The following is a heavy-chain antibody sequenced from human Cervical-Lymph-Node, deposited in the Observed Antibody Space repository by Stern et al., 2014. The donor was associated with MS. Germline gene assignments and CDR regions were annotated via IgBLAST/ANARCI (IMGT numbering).Heavy chain of an antibody. CDR3: APEGAPLRNPRQATFAY. J-gene: IGHJ4*02. D-gene: IGHD3-16*01. V-gene: IGHV3-33*01. CDR1: GFTFSRYA. CDR2: IWYDGSHQ. Sequence: VQLVESGGDVVQPGRSLRLSCAASGFTFSRYAMHWVRLTPGKGLEWVAVIWYDGSHQDYADSVKGRFTISRDNSENTLYLHRTSLRVEAPAWYYGAPEGAPLRNPRQATFAYWGKGPRVPVPS.